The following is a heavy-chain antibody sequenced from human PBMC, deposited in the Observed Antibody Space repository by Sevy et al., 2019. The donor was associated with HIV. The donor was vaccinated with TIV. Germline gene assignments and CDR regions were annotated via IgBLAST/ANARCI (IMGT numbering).Heavy chain of an antibody. V-gene: IGHV3-48*02. D-gene: IGHD6-19*01. CDR2: IGSTGPTI. Sequence: GGSLRLSCVASGFTFSRYSMNWVRQAPGKGLEWVSNIGSTGPTIYYADSVKGRFTISRDNAKNSLYLQMNSLREEDTADYYCARPGSGWFEFDSWGQGTLVTVSS. CDR3: ARPGSGWFEFDS. CDR1: GFTFSRYS. J-gene: IGHJ4*02.